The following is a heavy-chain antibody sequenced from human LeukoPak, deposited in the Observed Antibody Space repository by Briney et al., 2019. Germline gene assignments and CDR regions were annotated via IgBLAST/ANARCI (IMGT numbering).Heavy chain of an antibody. CDR1: GGSISSYY. J-gene: IGHJ4*02. D-gene: IGHD4-17*01. CDR2: IYYSGST. CDR3: ARVPTVTRPRFDY. Sequence: PSETLSLTCTVSGGSISSYYWSWTRQPPGKGLEWIGYIYYSGSTNYNPSLKSRVTISVDTSKNPFSLKLSSVTAADTAVYYCARVPTVTRPRFDYWGQGTLVTVSS. V-gene: IGHV4-59*01.